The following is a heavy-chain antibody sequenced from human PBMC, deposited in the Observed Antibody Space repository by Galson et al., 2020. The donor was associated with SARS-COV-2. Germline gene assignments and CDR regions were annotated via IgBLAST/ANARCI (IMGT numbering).Heavy chain of an antibody. Sequence: SLKISCAASGFTLSNYGMHWVRQAPGKGLEWVAIVAYDGTTKYYADSVKGRFTISRDNPKNTLYLEMNSLRVEDTGVYYCARDWGSSGWYNWFDPWGQGTLVSVSS. CDR1: GFTLSNYG. CDR2: VAYDGTTK. CDR3: ARDWGSSGWYNWFDP. V-gene: IGHV3-30*03. D-gene: IGHD6-19*01. J-gene: IGHJ5*02.